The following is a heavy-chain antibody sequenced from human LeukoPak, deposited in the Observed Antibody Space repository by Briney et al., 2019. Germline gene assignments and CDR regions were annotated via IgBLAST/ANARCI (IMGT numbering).Heavy chain of an antibody. V-gene: IGHV3-30*03. J-gene: IGHJ6*02. CDR2: ISYDGSNK. Sequence: GGSLRLSCAASGFTFSSYSMNWVRQAPGKGLEWVAVISYDGSNKYYADSVKGRFTISRDNSKNTLYLQMNSLRAEDTAVYYCARDDAVRGYYYYYGMDVWGQGATVTVSS. CDR3: ARDDAVRGYYYYYGMDV. D-gene: IGHD3-10*01. CDR1: GFTFSSYS.